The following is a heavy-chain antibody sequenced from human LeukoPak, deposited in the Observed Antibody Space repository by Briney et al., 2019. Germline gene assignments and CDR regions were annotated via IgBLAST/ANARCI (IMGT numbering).Heavy chain of an antibody. CDR1: GFTFSSYG. D-gene: IGHD1-26*01. CDR3: AKDLGMEWELPPGGFDY. V-gene: IGHV3-30*18. J-gene: IGHJ4*02. Sequence: PGGSLRLSCAASGFTFSSYGMHWVRQAPGKGLEWVAVISYDGSNKYYADSVKGRFTISRDNSKNTLYLQMNSLRAEDTAVYYCAKDLGMEWELPPGGFDYWGQGTLVTVSP. CDR2: ISYDGSNK.